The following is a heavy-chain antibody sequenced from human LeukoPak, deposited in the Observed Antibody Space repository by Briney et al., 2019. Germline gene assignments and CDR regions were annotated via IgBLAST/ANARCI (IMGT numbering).Heavy chain of an antibody. V-gene: IGHV3-9*01. D-gene: IGHD3-10*01. CDR3: AKSVYFYYSMDV. CDR1: GFTLDDYA. J-gene: IGHJ6*03. Sequence: GGSLRLSCAASGFTLDDYAMHWVRQAPGKGPVWVSGISWNSGSIGYADSVKGRFTISRDNAKNSLYLQMNSLRAEDTAVYYCAKSVYFYYSMDVWGKGTTVTVSS. CDR2: ISWNSGSI.